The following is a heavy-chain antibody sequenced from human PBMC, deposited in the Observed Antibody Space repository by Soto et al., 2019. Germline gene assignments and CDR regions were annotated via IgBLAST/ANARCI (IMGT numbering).Heavy chain of an antibody. CDR3: ARGALLTAYSLDYFDMDV. J-gene: IGHJ6*02. CDR1: GYTFSTYG. D-gene: IGHD3-9*01. Sequence: VASVKVSCKTSGYTFSTYGISWVRQAPGQGLEWMGWIDIYYRNTKFAQKFQGRVTVTTDTATSTAYMELRSLRPDDSAVYYCARGALLTAYSLDYFDMDVWGQGTKVTVSS. CDR2: IDIYYRNT. V-gene: IGHV1-18*04.